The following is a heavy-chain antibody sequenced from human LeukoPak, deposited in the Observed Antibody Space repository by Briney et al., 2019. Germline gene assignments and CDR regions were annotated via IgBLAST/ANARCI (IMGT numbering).Heavy chain of an antibody. V-gene: IGHV3-48*03. J-gene: IGHJ4*02. D-gene: IGHD1-1*01. CDR3: AREVIRGYDHNYYFDY. CDR2: ISSSGSTI. CDR1: GFTFSSYE. Sequence: GGSLRLSCAASGFTFSSYEMNWVRQAPGKGLEWVSYISSSGSTIYYADSVRGRFTISRDDAKNSLYLQMNSLRAEDTAVYYCAREVIRGYDHNYYFDYWGLGTLVTVSS.